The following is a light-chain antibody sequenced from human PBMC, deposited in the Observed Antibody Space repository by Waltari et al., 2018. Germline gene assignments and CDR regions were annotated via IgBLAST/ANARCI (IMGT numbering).Light chain of an antibody. V-gene: IGKV3-20*01. J-gene: IGKJ4*01. CDR2: GAS. Sequence: EIVLTQSPSTLSLFPGERATLSCRASQSVHNNYLAWYQQKPGQAPRLLIYGASTRATAIPDRFSGSGSGTDFTLTISRLEPEDCAVYFCQQYARTPPTFGGGTKVEIK. CDR3: QQYARTPPT. CDR1: QSVHNNY.